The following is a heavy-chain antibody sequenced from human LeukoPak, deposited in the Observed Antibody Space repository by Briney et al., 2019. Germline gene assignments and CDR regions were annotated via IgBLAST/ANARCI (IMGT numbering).Heavy chain of an antibody. Sequence: SQTLSLTCAVSGGSISSGGYSWSWIRQPPGKGLEWIGYIYHSGSTYYNPSLKSRVTISVDRSKNQSSLKLSSVTAADTAVYYCARAASDSSGYYGYYYYGMDVWGQGTTVTVSS. D-gene: IGHD3-22*01. CDR1: GGSISSGGYS. CDR2: IYHSGST. J-gene: IGHJ6*02. CDR3: ARAASDSSGYYGYYYYGMDV. V-gene: IGHV4-30-2*01.